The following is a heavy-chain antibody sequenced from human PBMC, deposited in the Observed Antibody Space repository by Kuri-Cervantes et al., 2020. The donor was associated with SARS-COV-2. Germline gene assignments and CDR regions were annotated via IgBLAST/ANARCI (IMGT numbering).Heavy chain of an antibody. D-gene: IGHD3-16*01. CDR1: GFTFSSYA. V-gene: IGHV3-30-3*02. Sequence: GESLKISCAASGFTFSSYAMHWVRQAPGKGLEWVAVISYDGSNKYYADSVKGRFTISRDNSKNTLYLQMNSLRAEDTAVYYCAKSGEDGLGTSFDYWGQGTLVTVSS. CDR2: ISYDGSNK. J-gene: IGHJ4*02. CDR3: AKSGEDGLGTSFDY.